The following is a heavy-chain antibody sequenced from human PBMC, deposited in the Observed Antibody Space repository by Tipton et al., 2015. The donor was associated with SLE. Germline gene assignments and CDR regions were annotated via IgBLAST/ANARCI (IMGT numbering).Heavy chain of an antibody. J-gene: IGHJ1*01. CDR1: GGTFSSYA. D-gene: IGHD4-23*01. Sequence: QLVQSGPEVKKPGSSVKVSCKASGGTFSSYAISWVRQAPGQGLEWMGGIIPIFGTANYAQKFQGRVTITTDESTSTAYMELSSLRSEDTAVYYCAKDLYGGNPRGGYFQHWGQGTLVTVSS. V-gene: IGHV1-69*05. CDR2: IIPIFGTA. CDR3: AKDLYGGNPRGGYFQH.